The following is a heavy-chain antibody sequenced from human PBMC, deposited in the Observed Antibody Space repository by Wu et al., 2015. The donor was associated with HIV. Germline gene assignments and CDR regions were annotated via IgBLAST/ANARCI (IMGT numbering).Heavy chain of an antibody. CDR1: GYTFTSYY. Sequence: QVQLVQSGAEVKKPGASVKVSCKASGYTFTSYYMHWVRQAPGQGLEWMGIINPSGGSTSYAQKFQGRVTMTRDTSTSTVYMELSSLRSEDTAVYYCARGPRLGFGELSIDYWGQGTLVTVSS. J-gene: IGHJ4*02. CDR3: ARGPRLGFGELSIDY. D-gene: IGHD3-10*01. V-gene: IGHV1-46*01. CDR2: INPSGGST.